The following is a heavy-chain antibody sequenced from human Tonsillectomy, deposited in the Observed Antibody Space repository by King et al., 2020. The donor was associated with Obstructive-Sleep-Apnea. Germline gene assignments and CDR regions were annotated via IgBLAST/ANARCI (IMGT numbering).Heavy chain of an antibody. J-gene: IGHJ4*02. CDR1: GFTFSNFD. CDR3: ARSVGGSLKGPFDY. V-gene: IGHV3-13*01. CDR2: IGAAGYT. D-gene: IGHD1-26*01. Sequence: VQLVESGGALAQPGESLRLSCAASGFTFSNFDMHWVRQIIGKGLEWVSAIGAAGYTYYPVSVKGRFTISRDNAKNSLYLQMNSLRDGDTAVYYCARSVGGSLKGPFDYLGQGTLVIVSS.